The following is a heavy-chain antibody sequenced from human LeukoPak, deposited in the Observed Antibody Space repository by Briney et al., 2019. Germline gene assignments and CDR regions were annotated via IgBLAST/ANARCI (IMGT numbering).Heavy chain of an antibody. CDR1: GYSISSGYY. J-gene: IGHJ3*02. CDR3: ARHDYGDYAGFDI. CDR2: IYHSGST. V-gene: IGHV4-38-2*01. D-gene: IGHD4-17*01. Sequence: SETLSLTCAVSGYSISSGYYWGWIRQPPGKGLEWIGSIYHSGSTYYNQSLKSRVTISVDTSKNQFSLKLSSVTAADTAVYYCARHDYGDYAGFDIWGQGTMVTVSS.